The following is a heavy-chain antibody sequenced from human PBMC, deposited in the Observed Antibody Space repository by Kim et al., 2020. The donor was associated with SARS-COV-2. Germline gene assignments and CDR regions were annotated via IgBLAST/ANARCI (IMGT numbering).Heavy chain of an antibody. Sequence: PSLNSRVTISVDTSKNQFSLKLSSVTAADTAVYYCARTLGSSSVRCWFDPWGQGTLVTVSS. J-gene: IGHJ5*02. D-gene: IGHD6-6*01. V-gene: IGHV4-39*01. CDR3: ARTLGSSSVRCWFDP.